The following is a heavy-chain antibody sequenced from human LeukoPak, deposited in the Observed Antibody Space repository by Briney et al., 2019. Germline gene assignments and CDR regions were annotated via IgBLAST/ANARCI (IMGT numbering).Heavy chain of an antibody. CDR1: GGSISSYY. V-gene: IGHV4-4*09. CDR2: IYTSGST. CDR3: ARCARRDGYKTLDY. J-gene: IGHJ4*02. Sequence: PSETLSLTCTVSGGSISSYYWSWIRQPPGKGLEWIGYIYTSGSTNYNPSLKSRVTISVDTSKNQFSLKLSSVTAADTAVYYCARCARRDGYKTLDYWGQGTLVTVSS. D-gene: IGHD5-24*01.